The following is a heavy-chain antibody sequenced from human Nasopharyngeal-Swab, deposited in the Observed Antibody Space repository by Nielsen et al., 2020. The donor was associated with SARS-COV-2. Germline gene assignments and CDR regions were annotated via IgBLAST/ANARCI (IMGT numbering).Heavy chain of an antibody. CDR3: AKDLPKQQLAQYYYYGMDV. Sequence: GGSLRLSCAASGFTFDDYAMSWVRQAPGKGLEGVSAISGSGGSTYYADSVKGRFTISRDNSKNTLYLQMNSLRAEDTAVYYCAKDLPKQQLAQYYYYGMDVWGQGTTVTVSS. CDR2: ISGSGGST. D-gene: IGHD6-13*01. CDR1: GFTFDDYA. V-gene: IGHV3-23*01. J-gene: IGHJ6*02.